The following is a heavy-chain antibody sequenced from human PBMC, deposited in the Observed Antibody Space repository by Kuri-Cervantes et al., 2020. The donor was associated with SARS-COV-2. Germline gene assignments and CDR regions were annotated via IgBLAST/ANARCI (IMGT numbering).Heavy chain of an antibody. CDR2: ITRSSVYI. CDR1: GFTFSSYA. D-gene: IGHD4-17*01. Sequence: GGSLRLSCAASGFTFSSYAMHWVRQAPGKGLEWVSSITRSSVYISYADSLKGRFTISRDNAKNSLYLQMNSLRAEDTAVYNCARSPGDGDYDPFDYWGQGTLVTVSS. J-gene: IGHJ4*02. CDR3: ARSPGDGDYDPFDY. V-gene: IGHV3-21*01.